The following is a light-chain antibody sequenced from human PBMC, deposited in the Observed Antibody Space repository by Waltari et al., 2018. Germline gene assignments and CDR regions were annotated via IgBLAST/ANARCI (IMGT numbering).Light chain of an antibody. CDR2: GAS. Sequence: EVVMTQSPATLSVSPGERATLSCRASQNINNNLAWYHQIPGQAPRLLIYGASTRATGIPARCSGSGSGTEFTLTISNLQSEDFAVYYCQHYHSWPLTFGGGTKVEIK. CDR3: QHYHSWPLT. CDR1: QNINNN. V-gene: IGKV3-15*01. J-gene: IGKJ4*01.